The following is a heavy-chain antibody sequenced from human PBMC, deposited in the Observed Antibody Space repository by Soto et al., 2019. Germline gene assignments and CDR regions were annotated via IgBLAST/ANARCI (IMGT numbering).Heavy chain of an antibody. Sequence: GGSLRLSCAASGFTFDDYGMSWVRQAPGKGLEWVSGINWNGGSTGYADSVKGRFTISRDNAKNSLYLQMNSLRAEDTALYYCARQEDSSGYGGFDYWGQGTLVTVSS. CDR1: GFTFDDYG. V-gene: IGHV3-20*04. CDR2: INWNGGST. CDR3: ARQEDSSGYGGFDY. D-gene: IGHD3-22*01. J-gene: IGHJ4*02.